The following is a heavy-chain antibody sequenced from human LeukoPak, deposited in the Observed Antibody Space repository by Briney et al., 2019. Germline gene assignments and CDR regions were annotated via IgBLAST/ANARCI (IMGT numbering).Heavy chain of an antibody. Sequence: GSLRLSCAASGFTFSSYSMNWVRQAPGKGLEWVSYISSGSCIIYYADSVKGRFTISRENAKNSLYLQMNSLRAGDTAVYYCARAVVRGVLDYWGQGTLVTVSS. CDR1: GFTFSSYS. CDR2: ISSGSCII. CDR3: ARAVVRGVLDY. D-gene: IGHD3-10*01. J-gene: IGHJ4*02. V-gene: IGHV3-48*01.